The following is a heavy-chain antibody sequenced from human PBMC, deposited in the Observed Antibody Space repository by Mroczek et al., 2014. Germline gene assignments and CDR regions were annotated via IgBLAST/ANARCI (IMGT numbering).Heavy chain of an antibody. CDR1: GGSISSYY. V-gene: IGHV4-59*01. CDR2: IYYSGST. Sequence: QVQLQESGPGLVKPSETLSLTCTVSGGSISSYYWSWIRQPPGKGLEWIGYIYYSGSTNYNPSLKSRVTISVDTSKNQFSLKLSSVTAADTAVYYCARQRRGYSYGFGAFDIWGQGTMVTVSS. J-gene: IGHJ3*02. CDR3: ARQRRGYSYGFGAFDI. D-gene: IGHD5-18*01.